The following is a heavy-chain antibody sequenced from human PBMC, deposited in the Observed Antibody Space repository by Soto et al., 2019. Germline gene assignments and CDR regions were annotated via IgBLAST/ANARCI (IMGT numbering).Heavy chain of an antibody. J-gene: IGHJ4*02. CDR3: ARAALGYCSGGSCLRFDY. D-gene: IGHD2-15*01. CDR2: ISAYNGNT. V-gene: IGHV1-18*01. CDR1: GYTFTSYG. Sequence: ASVKVSCKASGYTFTSYGISWVRQAPGQGLEWMGWISAYNGNTNYAQKLQGRVTMTTDTSTSTAYMELRSLRSDDTAVYYCARAALGYCSGGSCLRFDYWGQGTLVTVSS.